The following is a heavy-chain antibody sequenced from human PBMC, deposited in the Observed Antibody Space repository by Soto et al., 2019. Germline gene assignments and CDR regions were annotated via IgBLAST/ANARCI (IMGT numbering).Heavy chain of an antibody. CDR2: IIPIFGTA. Sequence: QVQLVQSGAEVKKPGSSAKVSCKASGGTFSSYAISWVRQAPGQGLEWMGGIIPIFGTANYAQKFQGRVTITAEKSTSTAYMELSSLRSEDTAVYYCARDRGIVVVPAAPPYYGMDVWGQGTTVTVSS. V-gene: IGHV1-69*06. CDR3: ARDRGIVVVPAAPPYYGMDV. CDR1: GGTFSSYA. D-gene: IGHD2-2*01. J-gene: IGHJ6*02.